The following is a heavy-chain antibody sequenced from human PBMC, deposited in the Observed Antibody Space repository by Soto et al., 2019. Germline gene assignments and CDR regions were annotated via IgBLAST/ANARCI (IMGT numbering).Heavy chain of an antibody. CDR2: IWYDGSNK. CDR1: GFSFSSFG. CDR3: ARDQGSSSLYGSRGMDV. V-gene: IGHV3-33*01. J-gene: IGHJ6*02. Sequence: QVQLVESGGGVAQPGTSLRLSCAASGFSFSSFGMHWVRQAPGTGLEWVAVIWYDGSNKYYADSVKGRFTISRDNSKDTLYLQMNSLRAEDTAVYYCARDQGSSSLYGSRGMDVWGQGTTVTVSS. D-gene: IGHD6-13*01.